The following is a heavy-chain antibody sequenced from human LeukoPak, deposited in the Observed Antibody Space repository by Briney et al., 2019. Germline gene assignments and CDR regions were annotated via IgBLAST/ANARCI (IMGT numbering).Heavy chain of an antibody. CDR3: ARGMGAYCGGDCYSANWFAP. CDR2: INPSGGST. V-gene: IGHV1-46*01. CDR1: GYTFTSYY. Sequence: ASVKVSCKASGYTFTSYYMHWMRQAPGQGLEWMGIINPSGGSTSYAQKFQGRVTMTRDTSTSTVYMELSSLRSGDTAVYYCARGMGAYCGGDCYSANWFAPWGQGTLVTVSS. J-gene: IGHJ5*02. D-gene: IGHD2-21*02.